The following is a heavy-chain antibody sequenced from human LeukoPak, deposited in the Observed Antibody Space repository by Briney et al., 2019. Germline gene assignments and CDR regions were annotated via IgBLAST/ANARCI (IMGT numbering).Heavy chain of an antibody. Sequence: HTGGSLRLSCAASGFTFSSYRMNWVRQAPGKGLEWVSYISSSSTIYYADSVKGRFTISRDNAKNSLYLQMNSLRAEDTAVYYCARATIFGVVIHYGMDVWGQGTTVTVSS. V-gene: IGHV3-48*01. D-gene: IGHD3-3*01. CDR2: ISSSSTI. J-gene: IGHJ6*02. CDR3: ARATIFGVVIHYGMDV. CDR1: GFTFSSYR.